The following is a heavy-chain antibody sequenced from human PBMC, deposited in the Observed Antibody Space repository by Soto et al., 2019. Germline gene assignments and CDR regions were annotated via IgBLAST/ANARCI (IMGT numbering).Heavy chain of an antibody. V-gene: IGHV3-7*03. J-gene: IGHJ6*02. Sequence: EVQLVESGGGLVQPGGSLRLSCAASRFAFSNSWLTWVRQAPGNGLEWVANIKQDGSEKFYVDSVKGRFTISRDNAKNSGYLQMNSLRSEDTAVYYCASNSSGSAMDVWGPGTTVTVSS. CDR2: IKQDGSEK. D-gene: IGHD3-22*01. CDR1: RFAFSNSW. CDR3: ASNSSGSAMDV.